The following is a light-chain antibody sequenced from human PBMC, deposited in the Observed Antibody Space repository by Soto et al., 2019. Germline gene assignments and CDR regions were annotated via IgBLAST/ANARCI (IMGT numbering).Light chain of an antibody. Sequence: DIQMTQSPSTLSASVGDRVTITCRASQSISSWLAWYQQKPGNAPKLLIYDASSFESGVPPRFSGSGSGTEFTLSISSLQTADFATYYYQQYHTYSHTFGQGTKLEIK. CDR3: QQYHTYSHT. CDR1: QSISSW. CDR2: DAS. J-gene: IGKJ2*01. V-gene: IGKV1-5*01.